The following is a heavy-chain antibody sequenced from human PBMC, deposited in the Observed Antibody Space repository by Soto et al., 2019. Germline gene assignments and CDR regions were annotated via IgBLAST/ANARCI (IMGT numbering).Heavy chain of an antibody. D-gene: IGHD5-12*01. V-gene: IGHV3-23*01. J-gene: IGHJ4*02. CDR3: ANSSARWLQSAPFFDY. CDR1: GFTFSSYA. CDR2: ISGSGGST. Sequence: PGGSLRLSCAASGFTFSSYAVSWVRQAPGKGLEWVSAISGSGGSTYYADSVKGRFTISRDNSKNTLYLQMNSLRAEDTAVYYCANSSARWLQSAPFFDYWGQGTLVTVSS.